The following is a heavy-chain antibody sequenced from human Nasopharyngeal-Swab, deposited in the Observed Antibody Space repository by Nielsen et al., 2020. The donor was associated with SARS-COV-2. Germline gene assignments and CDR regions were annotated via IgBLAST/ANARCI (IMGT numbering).Heavy chain of an antibody. CDR3: ARDIGDGYNLLYYFDY. Sequence: GESLKISCAASGFTPASYSINWVRQAPGKGLEWVSSISSSGKYIYYANSVRGRFTISRDNAKSSLFLQMDSPRAEDTALYYCARDIGDGYNLLYYFDYWGPGTLVTVSS. CDR2: ISSSGKYI. D-gene: IGHD5-24*01. J-gene: IGHJ4*02. CDR1: GFTPASYS. V-gene: IGHV3-21*01.